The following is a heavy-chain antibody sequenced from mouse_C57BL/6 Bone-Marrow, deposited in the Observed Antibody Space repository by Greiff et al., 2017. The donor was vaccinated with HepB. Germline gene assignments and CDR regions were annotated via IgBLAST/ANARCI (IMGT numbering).Heavy chain of an antibody. V-gene: IGHV1-69*01. CDR1: GYTFTSYW. CDR2: IDPSDSYT. Sequence: VQLQQPGAELVMPGASVKLSCKASGYTFTSYWMHWVKQRPGQGLEWIGEIDPSDSYTNYNQKFKGKSTLTVDKSSSTAYMQLSSLTSEDSAVYYCARQGSYDGYPWFAYWGQGTLVTVSA. D-gene: IGHD2-3*01. CDR3: ARQGSYDGYPWFAY. J-gene: IGHJ3*01.